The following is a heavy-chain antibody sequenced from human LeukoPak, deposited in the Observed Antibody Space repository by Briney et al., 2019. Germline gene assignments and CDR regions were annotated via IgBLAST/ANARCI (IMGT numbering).Heavy chain of an antibody. Sequence: GGSLRVSCAASGFTFSGYSMNWVRQAPGKGLVWVSRVNSDGSSTNYADSVEGRFTVSRDNAKNTLFLQMNSLRVEDTALYYCVSGDYGNYWGQGTLVTVSS. CDR2: VNSDGSST. D-gene: IGHD4-17*01. CDR3: VSGDYGNY. J-gene: IGHJ4*02. V-gene: IGHV3-74*01. CDR1: GFTFSGYS.